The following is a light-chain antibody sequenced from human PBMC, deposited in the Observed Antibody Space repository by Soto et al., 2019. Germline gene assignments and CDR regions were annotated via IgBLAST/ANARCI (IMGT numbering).Light chain of an antibody. CDR3: QQYGGSSRT. CDR1: QSVRNNY. CDR2: ETY. J-gene: IGKJ1*01. V-gene: IGKV3-20*01. Sequence: IVLTQSPDTLSLSPCERVTLSFSASQSVRNNYLAWYQQKPGQAPRLLIYETYRRATGIPDRFSGSGSGIDFTLTISRLEPEDFAVYLCQQYGGSSRTFGLGTKVDIK.